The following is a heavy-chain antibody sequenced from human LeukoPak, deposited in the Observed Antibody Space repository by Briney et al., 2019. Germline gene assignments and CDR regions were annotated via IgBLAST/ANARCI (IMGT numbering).Heavy chain of an antibody. CDR2: VCYNGTT. J-gene: IGHJ4*02. V-gene: IGHV4-59*01. Sequence: SETLSLTCSVSGDSISSYFWAWIRQPPGKGLEWIGYVCYNGTTNYNPSLRNRVAISIDTSKNQFSLKLNSATAADTAVYYCTTSGGFNSPRHYWGQGTLVTVSS. CDR3: TTSGGFNSPRHY. D-gene: IGHD3-16*01. CDR1: GDSISSYF.